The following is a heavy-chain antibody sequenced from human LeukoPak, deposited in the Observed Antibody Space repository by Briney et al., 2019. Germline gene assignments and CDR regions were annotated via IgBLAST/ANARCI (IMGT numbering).Heavy chain of an antibody. V-gene: IGHV4-30-2*01. CDR3: AGSGYYTVGTFDI. CDR2: IYHSGST. CDR1: GASISSGSYS. Sequence: TSETLSLTCAVSGASISSGSYSWSWIRQPPGKGLEWIGYIYHSGSTYDNPSLSSRVTISVDRSKNQFSLKLSSVTAADTAVYYCAGSGYYTVGTFDIWGQGTMVTVSS. J-gene: IGHJ3*02. D-gene: IGHD3/OR15-3a*01.